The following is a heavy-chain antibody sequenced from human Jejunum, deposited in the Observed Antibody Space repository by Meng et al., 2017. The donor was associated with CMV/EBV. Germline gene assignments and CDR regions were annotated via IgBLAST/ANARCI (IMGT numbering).Heavy chain of an antibody. D-gene: IGHD2-21*02. J-gene: IGHJ4*02. CDR3: ARVGAYCGGDCYHPR. Sequence: VNPSRTRALSCSAFCCSTIRRNWGSWVRQPPGKGLEWIGESYHSGSTNYNPSLKSRVTISVDESKNQFSLRLSSVTAADTAVYYCARVGAYCGGDCYHPRWGQGTLVTVSS. CDR1: CCSTIRRNW. V-gene: IGHV4-4*02. CDR2: SYHSGST.